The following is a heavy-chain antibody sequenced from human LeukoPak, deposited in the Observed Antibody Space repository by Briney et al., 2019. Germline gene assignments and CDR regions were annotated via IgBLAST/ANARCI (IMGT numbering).Heavy chain of an antibody. V-gene: IGHV4-39*01. CDR1: GGSISSRSYY. D-gene: IGHD3-22*01. J-gene: IGHJ4*02. Sequence: SETLSLTCTVSGGSISSRSYYWGWIRQPPGKGLGWIGSIYYSGSTYYNPSLKSRVTISVDTSKNQFSLNLSSVTAADTAVYYCARLYYDSSGYYQICYFDYWGQGTLVTVSS. CDR2: IYYSGST. CDR3: ARLYYDSSGYYQICYFDY.